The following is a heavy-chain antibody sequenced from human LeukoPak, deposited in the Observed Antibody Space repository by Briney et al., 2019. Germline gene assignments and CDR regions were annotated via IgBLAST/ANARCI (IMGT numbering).Heavy chain of an antibody. CDR3: ASESTVTYYFDY. CDR1: GFTFSSYS. D-gene: IGHD4-11*01. V-gene: IGHV3-48*02. J-gene: IGHJ4*02. Sequence: GGSLRLPCAASGFTFSSYSMNWVRQAPGKGLEWVSYISSSSSTIYYADSVKGRLTISRDNAKNSLYLQMNSLRDEDTAVYYCASESTVTYYFDYWGQGTLVTVSS. CDR2: ISSSSSTI.